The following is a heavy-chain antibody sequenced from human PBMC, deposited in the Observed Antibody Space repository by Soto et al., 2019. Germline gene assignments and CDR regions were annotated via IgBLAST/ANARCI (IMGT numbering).Heavy chain of an antibody. CDR1: GFTFSSYA. D-gene: IGHD3-10*01. Sequence: EVQLVESGGGLVQPGGSLRLSCAASGFTFSSYAMHWVRQAPGKGLEYVSAISPDGRNTYYANSVKGRFTISRDNSXXTXHLQMGSLRAEDMAVYYCAKDGPYYYGSGSYYGVDYWGQGTLVTVSS. CDR3: AKDGPYYYGSGSYYGVDY. J-gene: IGHJ4*02. CDR2: ISPDGRNT. V-gene: IGHV3-64*01.